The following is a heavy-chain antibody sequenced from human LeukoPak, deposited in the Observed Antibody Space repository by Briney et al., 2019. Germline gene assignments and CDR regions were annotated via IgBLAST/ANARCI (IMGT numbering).Heavy chain of an antibody. D-gene: IGHD4-17*01. CDR2: VDPQTGET. V-gene: IGHV1-69-2*01. CDR3: VPDDYGDYWAPF. Sequence: GASVKVSCKASGYIFTDYYMHWVQQAPGKGLEYMGRVDPQTGETIYAEKFQGRVTMTADTSTDTAYMELTSLRSEDTAVYFCVPDDYGDYWAPFWGQGSLVTVSS. J-gene: IGHJ4*02. CDR1: GYIFTDYY.